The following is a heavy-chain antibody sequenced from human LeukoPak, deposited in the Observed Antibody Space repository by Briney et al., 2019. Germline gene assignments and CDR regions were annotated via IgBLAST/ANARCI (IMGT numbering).Heavy chain of an antibody. CDR3: ARGGDDYGDYEIYY. CDR2: IKQDGSEK. J-gene: IGHJ4*02. CDR1: GFTVSSNY. V-gene: IGHV3-7*01. D-gene: IGHD4-17*01. Sequence: PGGSLRLSCAASGFTVSSNYMSWVRQAPGKGLEWVANIKQDGSEKYYVDSVKGRFTISRDNAKNSLYLQMNSLRAEDTAVYYCARGGDDYGDYEIYYWGQGTLVTVSS.